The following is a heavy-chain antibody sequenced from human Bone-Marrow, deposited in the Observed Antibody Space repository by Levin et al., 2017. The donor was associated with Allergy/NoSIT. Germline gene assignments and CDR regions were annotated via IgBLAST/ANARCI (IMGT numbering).Heavy chain of an antibody. CDR3: ARGGWELWGHRHDAFDI. V-gene: IGHV4-61*01. CDR2: IYYSGST. D-gene: IGHD1-26*01. CDR1: GGSVSSGSYY. J-gene: IGHJ3*02. Sequence: SQTLSLTCTVSGGSVSSGSYYWSWIRQPPGKGLEWIGYIYYSGSTNYNPSLKSRVTISVDTSKNQFSLKLSSVTAADTAVYYCARGGWELWGHRHDAFDIWGQGTMVTVSS.